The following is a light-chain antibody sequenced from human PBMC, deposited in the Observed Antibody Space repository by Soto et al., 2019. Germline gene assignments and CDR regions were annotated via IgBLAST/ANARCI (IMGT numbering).Light chain of an antibody. V-gene: IGKV3D-15*02. Sequence: EVLMTQSPATLSVSPGERATLSCRASQSIGNNLAWYQQKPGQAPRLLIYGASTRATGIPARFSGSGSGTKFTLTISRLEPEDFAVYYCQQYGSSPWTFGQGTKVDIK. CDR3: QQYGSSPWT. CDR2: GAS. J-gene: IGKJ1*01. CDR1: QSIGNN.